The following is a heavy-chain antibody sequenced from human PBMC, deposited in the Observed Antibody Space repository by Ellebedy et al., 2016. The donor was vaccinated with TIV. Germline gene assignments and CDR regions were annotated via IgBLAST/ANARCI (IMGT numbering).Heavy chain of an antibody. CDR1: GGSFSGYY. CDR3: ASSRDGYNDY. CDR2: INHSGST. Sequence: SETLSLTXAVYGGSFSGYYWSWIRQPPGKGLEWIGEINHSGSTNYNPSLKSRVTISVDTSKNQFSLKLSSVTAADTAVYYCASSRDGYNDYWGQGTLVTVSS. D-gene: IGHD5-24*01. J-gene: IGHJ4*02. V-gene: IGHV4-34*01.